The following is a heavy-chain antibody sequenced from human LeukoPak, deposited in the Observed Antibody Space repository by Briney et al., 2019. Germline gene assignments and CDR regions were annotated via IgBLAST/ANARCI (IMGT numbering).Heavy chain of an antibody. CDR3: AKGPRLVGATHYFDY. J-gene: IGHJ4*02. V-gene: IGHV3-23*01. CDR1: GFTVSSKY. D-gene: IGHD1-26*01. CDR2: ISGSGGST. Sequence: PGGSLRLSCAASGFTVSSKYMSWVRQAPGKGLEWVSAISGSGGSTYYADSVKGRFTISRDNSKNTLYLQMNSLRAEDTAVYYCAKGPRLVGATHYFDYWGQGTLVTVSS.